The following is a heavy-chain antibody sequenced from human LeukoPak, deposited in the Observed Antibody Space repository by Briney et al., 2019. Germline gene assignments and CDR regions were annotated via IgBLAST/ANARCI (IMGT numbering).Heavy chain of an antibody. V-gene: IGHV3-74*01. CDR1: GNYW. J-gene: IGHJ4*02. CDR2: INSDGSWT. Sequence: GGSLRLSCAASGNYWMHWARQAPGKGLVWVSHINSDGSWTSYADSVKGRFTISKDNAKNTVYLQMNSLRAEDTAVYYCVGFYETYWGRGTLVTVSS. D-gene: IGHD2/OR15-2a*01. CDR3: VGFYETY.